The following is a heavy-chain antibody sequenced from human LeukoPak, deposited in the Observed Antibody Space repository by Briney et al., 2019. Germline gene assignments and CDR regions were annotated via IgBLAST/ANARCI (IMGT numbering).Heavy chain of an antibody. CDR3: ARVSPLTMAFGGVIAIDY. J-gene: IGHJ4*02. Sequence: ASVKVSCKASGYTFTSYGISWARQAPGQGLEWMGWISAYNGNTNYAQKLQGRVTMTTDTSTSTAYMELRRLRSDDTAVYYCARVSPLTMAFGGVIAIDYWGQGTLVTVSS. CDR1: GYTFTSYG. D-gene: IGHD3-16*02. V-gene: IGHV1-18*04. CDR2: ISAYNGNT.